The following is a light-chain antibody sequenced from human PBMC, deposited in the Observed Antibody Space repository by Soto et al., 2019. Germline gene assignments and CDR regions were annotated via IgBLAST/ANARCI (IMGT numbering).Light chain of an antibody. CDR1: QSVGTY. CDR2: DAP. V-gene: IGKV3-11*01. Sequence: EIVLTQSPANLSLSPGERATLSCRTSQSVGTYLAWYQHNPGQAPRLLIYDAPNRATGIPARFSGSGSGTDFTLTISSPGPEDFAVYYCQQRYNWPNTFGQGTKLEIK. CDR3: QQRYNWPNT. J-gene: IGKJ2*01.